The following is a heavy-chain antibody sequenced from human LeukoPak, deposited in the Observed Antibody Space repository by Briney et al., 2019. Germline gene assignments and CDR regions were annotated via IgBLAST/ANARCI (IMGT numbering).Heavy chain of an antibody. Sequence: PGRSLRLSCTASGFTFGDYAMSWVRQAPGKGLEWVSLISGDGGSTYYADSVKGRFTISRDNSKNSLYLQMNSLRTEVTALYYCAKVGGYYYGSGSYPILDYWGQGTLVTVSS. J-gene: IGHJ4*02. CDR2: ISGDGGST. CDR1: GFTFGDYA. V-gene: IGHV3-43*02. CDR3: AKVGGYYYGSGSYPILDY. D-gene: IGHD3-10*01.